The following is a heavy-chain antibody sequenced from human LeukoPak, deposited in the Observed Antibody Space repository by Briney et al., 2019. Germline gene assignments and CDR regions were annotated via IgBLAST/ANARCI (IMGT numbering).Heavy chain of an antibody. D-gene: IGHD5-24*01. CDR3: AKDRDGYNSGRYFDY. J-gene: IGHJ4*02. CDR2: ISINVDNT. V-gene: IGHV3-23*01. Sequence: GGSLRLSCAASGFTFTSYAMSWVRQAPGKGLEWVSGISINVDNTYYADSVKGRFTISRDNSKSTLFLQMNSLRAEDTAVYYCAKDRDGYNSGRYFDYWGQGTLVTVSS. CDR1: GFTFTSYA.